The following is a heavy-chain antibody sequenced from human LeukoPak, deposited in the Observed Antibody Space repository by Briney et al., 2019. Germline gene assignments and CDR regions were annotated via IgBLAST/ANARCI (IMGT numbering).Heavy chain of an antibody. J-gene: IGHJ4*02. CDR1: GFTFSSYG. Sequence: GGSLRLSCAASGFTFSSYGTHWVRQAPGKGLEWVAFIRYDGSNKYYADSVKGRFTISRDNSKNTLYLQMNSLRAEDTAVYYCAKMSFSGYSGYQLFTGFDYWGQGTLVTVSS. D-gene: IGHD5-12*01. CDR3: AKMSFSGYSGYQLFTGFDY. CDR2: IRYDGSNK. V-gene: IGHV3-30*02.